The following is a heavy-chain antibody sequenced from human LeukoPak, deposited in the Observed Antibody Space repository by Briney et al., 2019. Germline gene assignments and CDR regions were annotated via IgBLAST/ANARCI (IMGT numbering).Heavy chain of an antibody. CDR3: ARGLVTTNPYFDY. CDR2: INHSGST. V-gene: IGHV4-34*01. D-gene: IGHD4-11*01. CDR1: GGSFSDYY. Sequence: SETLSLTCAVYGGSFSDYYWSWIRQPPGKGLEWIGEINHSGSTNYNPSLKSRVTISVDTSKNQFSLKLSSVTAADTAVYYCARGLVTTNPYFDYWGQGTLVTVSS. J-gene: IGHJ4*02.